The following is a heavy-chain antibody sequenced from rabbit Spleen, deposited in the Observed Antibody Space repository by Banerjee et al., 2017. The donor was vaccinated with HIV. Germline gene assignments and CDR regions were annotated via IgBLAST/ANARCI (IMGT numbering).Heavy chain of an antibody. Sequence: QQQLEESGGGLVKPGGTLTLICTASGFSFSGILYMCWVRQAPGKGPEWIACIYNGDGSTYYPSWVNGRFTISKTSSTTVTLQMTSLTAADTATYFCARDLAAWNSGSYAFNLWGQGTLVTVS. J-gene: IGHJ4*01. V-gene: IGHV1S45*01. CDR1: GFSFSGILY. CDR3: ARDLAAWNSGSYAFNL. CDR2: IYNGDGST. D-gene: IGHD1-1*01.